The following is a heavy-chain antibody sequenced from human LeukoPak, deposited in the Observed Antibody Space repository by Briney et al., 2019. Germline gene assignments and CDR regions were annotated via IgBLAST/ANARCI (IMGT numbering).Heavy chain of an antibody. CDR1: GYTLTELS. J-gene: IGHJ4*02. CDR3: ATYVLRFLEWPPNY. V-gene: IGHV1-24*01. D-gene: IGHD3-3*01. Sequence: GSSVKVSCKVSGYTLTELSMHWVRQAPGKGLEWMGGFDPEDGETIYAQKFQGRVTMTEDTSTDTAYMELSSLRSEDTAVYYCATYVLRFLEWPPNYWGQGTLVTVSS. CDR2: FDPEDGET.